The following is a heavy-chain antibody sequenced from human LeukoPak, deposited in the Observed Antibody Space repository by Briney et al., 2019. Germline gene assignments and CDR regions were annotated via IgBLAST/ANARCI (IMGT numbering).Heavy chain of an antibody. D-gene: IGHD3-10*01. J-gene: IGHJ4*02. CDR1: GFTFSSYG. CDR3: AKYAYGSGSCYYFDY. CDR2: ISGSGGST. V-gene: IGHV3-23*01. Sequence: PGGSLRLSCAASGFTFSSYGMSWVRQAPGKGLEWVSAISGSGGSTYYADSVKGRFTISRDNSKNTLYLQMNSLRAEDTAVYYCAKYAYGSGSCYYFDYWGQGTLVTVSS.